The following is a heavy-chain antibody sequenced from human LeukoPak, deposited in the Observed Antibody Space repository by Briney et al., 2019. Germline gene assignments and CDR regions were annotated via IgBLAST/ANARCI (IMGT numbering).Heavy chain of an antibody. CDR1: GFTFSSYW. V-gene: IGHV3-74*01. D-gene: IGHD4-11*01. J-gene: IGHJ4*02. Sequence: GGSLRLSCAASGFTFSSYWMHWVRQAPGKGLVWVSRINRDGSSTSYADSVKGRFTISRDNAKNSLYLQMNSLRAEDTAVYYCARTAYSNYDFDYWGQGTLVTVSS. CDR2: INRDGSST. CDR3: ARTAYSNYDFDY.